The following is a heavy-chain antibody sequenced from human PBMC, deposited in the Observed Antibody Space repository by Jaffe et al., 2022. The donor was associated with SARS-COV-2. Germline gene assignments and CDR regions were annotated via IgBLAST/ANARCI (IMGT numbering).Heavy chain of an antibody. CDR3: ATAACGGDCPIDH. D-gene: IGHD2-21*02. CDR1: GYTFTDYY. V-gene: IGHV1-2*02. CDR2: INPKSGSP. J-gene: IGHJ4*02. Sequence: QVQLVQSGAEVKKPGASVKVSCKASGYTFTDYYLHWMQQAPGQGLEWMGWINPKSGSPHYAQRFHGRVTLTRDTSISTAYMELSRLRSDDTAVYYCATAACGGDCPIDHWGQGTLVTVSS.